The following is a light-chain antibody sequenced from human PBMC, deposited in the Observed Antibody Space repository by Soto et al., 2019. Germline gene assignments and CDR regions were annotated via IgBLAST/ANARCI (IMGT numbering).Light chain of an antibody. V-gene: IGKV1-39*01. J-gene: IGKJ2*01. CDR1: QTISTY. CDR3: QQISNLPYT. Sequence: DIQMTQSPSSLSASVGDRVTITCRASQTISTYLNGYQQNTGKAPKRLIYAASSLQNWVPSRFSGSGSGTDFTLTISSLHPEHYATYYFQQISNLPYTFGPGTKLEIK. CDR2: AAS.